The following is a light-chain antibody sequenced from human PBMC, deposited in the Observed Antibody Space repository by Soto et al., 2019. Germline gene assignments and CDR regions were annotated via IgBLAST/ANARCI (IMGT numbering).Light chain of an antibody. J-gene: IGKJ1*01. Sequence: DIQMTQSPSSLSASVGDRVTITCRASQGISNYFAWYQQKPGKVPKLLIYAASTLQSGVPSRFSGSGSGTYFTLTISSRQPDDVATYYCQKYNCAPRTFGQGTKVEIK. V-gene: IGKV1-27*01. CDR3: QKYNCAPRT. CDR2: AAS. CDR1: QGISNY.